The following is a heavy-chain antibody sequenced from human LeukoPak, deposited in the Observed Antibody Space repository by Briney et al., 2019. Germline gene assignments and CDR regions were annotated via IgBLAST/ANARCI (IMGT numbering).Heavy chain of an antibody. J-gene: IGHJ4*02. CDR1: GFTFSNPA. V-gene: IGHV3-23*01. D-gene: IGHD4-17*01. CDR2: INDGGGTT. Sequence: PGGSLRLSCAASGFTFSNPAMSWVRQAPGKGLEWVSTINDGGGTTYYADSVKGRFTISRDNSKNTLYLQINSLRAEDTAVYYCAKSYGDYENWGQGTLVTVSS. CDR3: AKSYGDYEN.